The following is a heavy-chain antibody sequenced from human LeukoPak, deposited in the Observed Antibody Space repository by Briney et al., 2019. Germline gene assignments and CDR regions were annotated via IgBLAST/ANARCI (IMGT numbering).Heavy chain of an antibody. D-gene: IGHD1-1*01. Sequence: GGSLRLFCAASGFTFSSYWMSWVRQAPGKGLEWVASIKEDGSEQYYVDSVKGRFTISRDNAKNSLYLQMNSLRAEDMAVYYCARGGYYWGAWGQGTLVTVSS. CDR1: GFTFSSYW. CDR3: ARGGYYWGA. V-gene: IGHV3-7*01. J-gene: IGHJ5*02. CDR2: IKEDGSEQ.